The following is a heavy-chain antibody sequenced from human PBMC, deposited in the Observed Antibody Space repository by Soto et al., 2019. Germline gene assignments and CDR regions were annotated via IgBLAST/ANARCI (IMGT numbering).Heavy chain of an antibody. D-gene: IGHD3-9*01. CDR2: ISGSGGRT. V-gene: IGHV3-23*01. CDR3: AKNLYDILTSNVN. CDR1: GFTFSSYT. J-gene: IGHJ4*02. Sequence: PGGSLRLSCAASGFTFSSYTMNWVRQAPGKGLEWVSGISGSGGRTYYAGSVKGRFTISRDNSQNTLYLQMNSLRAEDTAVYYCAKNLYDILTSNVNWGQGTLVTVSS.